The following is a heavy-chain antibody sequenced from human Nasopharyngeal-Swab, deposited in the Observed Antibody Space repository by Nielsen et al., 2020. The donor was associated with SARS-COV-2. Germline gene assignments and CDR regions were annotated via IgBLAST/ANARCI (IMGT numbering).Heavy chain of an antibody. CDR2: INTNTGNP. J-gene: IGHJ4*02. D-gene: IGHD2-2*01. V-gene: IGHV7-4-1*02. CDR3: AREGHYCSSTSCAYCDD. Sequence: VRQMPGKGLEWMGWINTNTGNPTYAQGFTGRFVFSLDTSVSTAYLQISSLKAEDTAVYYCAREGHYCSSTSCAYCDDWGQG.